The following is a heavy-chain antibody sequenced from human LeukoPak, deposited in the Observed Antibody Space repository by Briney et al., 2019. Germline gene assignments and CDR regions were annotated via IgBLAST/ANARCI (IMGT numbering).Heavy chain of an antibody. CDR2: INHNGNVN. V-gene: IGHV3-7*03. CDR3: ARGGGLDV. D-gene: IGHD3-16*01. CDR1: GSTFRNYV. J-gene: IGHJ6*02. Sequence: PGGSLRLSCAASGSTFRNYVIHWVRQAPGKGLEWVASINHNGNVNYYVDSVKGRFTISRDNAKNSLYLQMSNLRAEDTAVYFCARGGGLDVWGQGATVTVSS.